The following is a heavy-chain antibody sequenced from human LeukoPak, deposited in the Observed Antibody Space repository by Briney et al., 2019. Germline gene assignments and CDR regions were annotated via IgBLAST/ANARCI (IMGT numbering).Heavy chain of an antibody. CDR1: GYTFTDYY. J-gene: IGHJ4*02. D-gene: IGHD5-12*01. CDR2: IHPNSGAT. V-gene: IGHV1-2*02. CDR3: ARYMGRYSGYDYDY. Sequence: ASVKVSCKTSGYTFTDYYLHWVRRAPGQGLEWVGWIHPNSGATHYAQKFQGRLTMTRDTSISTVYMELTRLRSDDTAVYYCARYMGRYSGYDYDYWGQGTLVTASS.